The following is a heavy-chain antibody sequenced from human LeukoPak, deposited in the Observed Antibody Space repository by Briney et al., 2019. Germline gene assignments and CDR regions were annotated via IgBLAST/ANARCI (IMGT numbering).Heavy chain of an antibody. CDR3: AREFDDYGDNNGLGSDFDY. CDR1: GFTFSSYS. J-gene: IGHJ4*02. V-gene: IGHV3-48*01. CDR2: ISSSSSTI. D-gene: IGHD4-17*01. Sequence: PGGSLRLSCAASGFTFSSYSMNWVRQAPGKGLEWVSYISSSSSTIYYADSVKGRFTISRDNAKNSLYPQMNSLRAEDTAVYYCAREFDDYGDNNGLGSDFDYWGQGTLVTVSS.